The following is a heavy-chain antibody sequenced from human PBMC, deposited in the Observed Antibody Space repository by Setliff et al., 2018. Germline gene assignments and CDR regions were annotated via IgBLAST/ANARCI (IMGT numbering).Heavy chain of an antibody. D-gene: IGHD2-2*01. CDR2: IYAGDSDT. CDR1: GYSFSNFW. J-gene: IGHJ4*02. CDR3: ARGSSDWDVDY. V-gene: IGHV5-51*01. Sequence: GESLKISCKGSGYSFSNFWIGWVRQMPGKGLEWMGLIYAGDSDTRYNPSFQGQVTISADKSITTAYLQWSSLKASDTAMYYCARGSSDWDVDYWGQGTLVTVSS.